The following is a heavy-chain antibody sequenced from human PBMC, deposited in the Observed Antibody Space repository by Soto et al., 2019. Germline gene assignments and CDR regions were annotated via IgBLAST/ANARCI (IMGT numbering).Heavy chain of an antibody. CDR3: ARVPGP. V-gene: IGHV4-30-2*01. J-gene: IGHJ5*02. Sequence: SETLSLTCAVSGASIGSGDYSWGWVRQPPGKGLEWIGFVHARGSTYHSPSLGSRLSMSVDTSKNQFSLKLSSVTAADTAVYYCARVPGPWGQGTLVTVSS. CDR2: VHARGST. CDR1: GASIGSGDYS.